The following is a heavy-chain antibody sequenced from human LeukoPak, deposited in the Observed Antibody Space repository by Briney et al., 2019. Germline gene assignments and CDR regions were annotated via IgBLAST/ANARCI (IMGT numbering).Heavy chain of an antibody. CDR1: GGSISSYY. D-gene: IGHD2-2*02. CDR3: AREGGGCYCSSTSCYSHSAFDI. Sequence: SETLSLTCTVSGGSISSYYWSWIRQPPGQGLEWIWYIYYSGSTNYNPSLKSRVTISVDTSKNKFSLNLSSVTAADTAVYYGAREGGGCYCSSTSCYSHSAFDIWGQGTMVTVSS. V-gene: IGHV4-59*01. CDR2: IYYSGST. J-gene: IGHJ3*02.